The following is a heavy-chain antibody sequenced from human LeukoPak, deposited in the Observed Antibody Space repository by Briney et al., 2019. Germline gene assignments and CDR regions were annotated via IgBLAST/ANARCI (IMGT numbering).Heavy chain of an antibody. Sequence: GGSLRLSCAASGFTFSSYAMSWVRQAPGKGLEWVSAISGSGGSTYYADSVKGRFTVSRDNSKNILFLQMDSLRVEDTAVYYCAKWSDGSGSRYDYWGQGTLVTVSS. J-gene: IGHJ4*02. D-gene: IGHD3-10*01. CDR1: GFTFSSYA. CDR3: AKWSDGSGSRYDY. CDR2: ISGSGGST. V-gene: IGHV3-23*01.